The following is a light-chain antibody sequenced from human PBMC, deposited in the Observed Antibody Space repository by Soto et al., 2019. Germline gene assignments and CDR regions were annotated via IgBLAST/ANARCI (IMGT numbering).Light chain of an antibody. CDR2: KVS. J-gene: IGKJ2*01. CDR1: QSLVYSDGNTY. Sequence: DVVMTQSPLSLPVTLGQPASISCRSSQSLVYSDGNTYLNWFQQRPGQSPRRLIYKVSNRDSGVPDRFSGSGSGTDFTLKISRVEAEDVGGYYCMQGTYWPYTFGQGTKLEIK. V-gene: IGKV2-30*01. CDR3: MQGTYWPYT.